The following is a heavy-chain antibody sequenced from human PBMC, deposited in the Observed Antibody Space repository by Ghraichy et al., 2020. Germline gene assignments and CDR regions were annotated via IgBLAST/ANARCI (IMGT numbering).Heavy chain of an antibody. D-gene: IGHD6-13*01. CDR3: TTDGGGRDGSSWY. Sequence: GESLNISCAASGFTFNYAWINWVRQAPGKGLEWVGRIKSKADGGTTDYAAPVKGRFAISRDDSRNTLYLQMDSLKTEDTAIYYCTTDGGGRDGSSWYWGQGTLVTVSS. CDR1: GFTFNYAW. V-gene: IGHV3-15*07. J-gene: IGHJ4*02. CDR2: IKSKADGGTT.